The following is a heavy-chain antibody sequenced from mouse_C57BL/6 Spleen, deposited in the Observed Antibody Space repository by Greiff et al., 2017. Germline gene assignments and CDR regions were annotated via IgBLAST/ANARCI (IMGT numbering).Heavy chain of an antibody. Sequence: EVQVVESEGGLVQPGSSMKLSCTASGFTFSDYYMAWVRQVPEKGLEWVANINYDGSSTYYLDSLKSRFIISKDNAKNILYLQMSSLKSEDAATYYCTRDRREVFPEYFDVWGTGTTVTVSS. CDR1: GFTFSDYY. D-gene: IGHD2-14*01. CDR3: TRDRREVFPEYFDV. CDR2: INYDGSST. V-gene: IGHV5-16*01. J-gene: IGHJ1*03.